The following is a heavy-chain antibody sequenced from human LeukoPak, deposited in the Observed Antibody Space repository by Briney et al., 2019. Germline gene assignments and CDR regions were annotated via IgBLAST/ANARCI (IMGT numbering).Heavy chain of an antibody. J-gene: IGHJ5*02. CDR1: GYSFTSYW. CDR2: IYPGDSDT. D-gene: IGHD2-21*02. V-gene: IGHV5-51*04. CDR3: ARSYCGGDCGNWFDP. Sequence: GESLKISCKGSGYSFTSYWIGWVRQMPGKGLGGMGIIYPGDSDTRYSPSFQGQVTIPADKPISPAYLQWSSLKASDTAMYYCARSYCGGDCGNWFDPWGQGTLVTVSS.